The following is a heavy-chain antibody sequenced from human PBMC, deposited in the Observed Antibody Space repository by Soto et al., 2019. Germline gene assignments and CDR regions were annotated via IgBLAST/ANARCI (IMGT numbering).Heavy chain of an antibody. CDR3: ARDRGWQTFDY. Sequence: PGGSLRLSWTASGFTFDNYLMTWVRQAPGKELERVANIKVDGSEKYYVDSVKGRFIISRDNAKNSLYLQMNSLRAEDTAVYYCARDRGWQTFDYWGQGTLVTVSS. CDR1: GFTFDNYL. CDR2: IKVDGSEK. J-gene: IGHJ4*02. D-gene: IGHD3-10*01. V-gene: IGHV3-7*03.